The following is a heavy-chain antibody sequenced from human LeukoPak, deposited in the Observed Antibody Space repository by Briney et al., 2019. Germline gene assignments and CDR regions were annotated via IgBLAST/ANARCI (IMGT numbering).Heavy chain of an antibody. CDR3: ARGGDSSGYEGRFDP. V-gene: IGHV4-39*07. J-gene: IGHJ5*02. CDR1: GGYISSSSYY. CDR2: LYYSGNT. Sequence: SETLSLTCTVSGGYISSSSYYWGWIRQPPGKGLEWIGSLYYSGNTYYNPSLKSRVTISVDTSKNQFSLKLSSVTAADTAVYYCARGGDSSGYEGRFDPWGQGTLVTVSS. D-gene: IGHD3-22*01.